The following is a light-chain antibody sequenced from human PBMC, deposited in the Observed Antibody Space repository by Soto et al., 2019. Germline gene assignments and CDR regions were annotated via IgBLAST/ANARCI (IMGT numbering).Light chain of an antibody. CDR2: EVS. Sequence: QSALTQPASVSGSPGQSITISCTGTSSDVGRYNYVSWYQQHPGKAPKLMIYEVSNRPSGVSDRFSGSKSGNTASLTISGLQAEDEADYCCSSYTSSTTYVFGTGTKVTVL. J-gene: IGLJ1*01. CDR1: SSDVGRYNY. CDR3: SSYTSSTTYV. V-gene: IGLV2-14*01.